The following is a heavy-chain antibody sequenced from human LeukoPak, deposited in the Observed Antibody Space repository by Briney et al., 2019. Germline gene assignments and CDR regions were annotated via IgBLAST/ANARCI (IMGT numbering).Heavy chain of an antibody. CDR2: IYYSGST. D-gene: IGHD4-17*01. CDR1: GGSISSGDYY. CDR3: ARDIYGGPNTVTTPYDAFDI. V-gene: IGHV4-30-4*01. J-gene: IGHJ3*02. Sequence: SQTLSLTCTVSGGSISSGDYYWSWIRQPPGKGLEWIGYIYYSGSTYYNPSLKSRVTISVDTSKNQFSLKLSSVTAADTAVYYCARDIYGGPNTVTTPYDAFDIWGQGTMVTVSS.